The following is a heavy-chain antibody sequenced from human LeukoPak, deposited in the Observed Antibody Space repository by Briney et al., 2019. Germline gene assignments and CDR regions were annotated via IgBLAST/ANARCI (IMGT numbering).Heavy chain of an antibody. CDR1: GFTFSNAW. V-gene: IGHV3-15*01. Sequence: GGSLRLSCAASGFTFSNAWMSWVRQAPGKGLEWVGRMKSKTDGGTTDYAAPVKGRFTISRDDSKNTLYLQMNSLKTEDTAVYYCTAYPYYDSSGYYSDFDYWGQGTLVTVSS. CDR3: TAYPYYDSSGYYSDFDY. J-gene: IGHJ4*02. D-gene: IGHD3-22*01. CDR2: MKSKTDGGTT.